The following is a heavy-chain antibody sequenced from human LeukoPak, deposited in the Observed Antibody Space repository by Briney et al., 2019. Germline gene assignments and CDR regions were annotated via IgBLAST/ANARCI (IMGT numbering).Heavy chain of an antibody. Sequence: GGSLRLSCVVSGFTVSRNHMSWVRQAPGKGLEWVSVIYSGGTTYYADSVKDRITISRDNSKNTLYLQMNSLRVEDTAVYYCASFSSSWYQFDFWGQGTLVTVSS. CDR2: IYSGGTT. J-gene: IGHJ4*02. CDR1: GFTVSRNH. V-gene: IGHV3-66*01. CDR3: ASFSSSWYQFDF. D-gene: IGHD6-13*01.